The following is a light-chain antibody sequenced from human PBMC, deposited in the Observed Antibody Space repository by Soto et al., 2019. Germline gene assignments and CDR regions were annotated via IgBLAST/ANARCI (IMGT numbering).Light chain of an antibody. Sequence: DIVLTQSPCTLSLSPGERATLSYRSSQSVSSNYLAWYQQKPDQAPRLVIYDVSGRAAGTSDRFSGSGSGTDFTLTISILAPEDSALYYCQQYGISPTFGQGTKVEIK. J-gene: IGKJ1*01. V-gene: IGKV3-20*01. CDR2: DVS. CDR3: QQYGISPT. CDR1: QSVSSNY.